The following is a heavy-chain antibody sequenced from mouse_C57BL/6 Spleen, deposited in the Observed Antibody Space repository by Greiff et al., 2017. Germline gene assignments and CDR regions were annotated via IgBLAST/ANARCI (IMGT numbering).Heavy chain of an antibody. D-gene: IGHD1-1*01. V-gene: IGHV5-9*01. Sequence: EVHLVESGGGLVKPGGSLTLSCAASGFTFSSYTMSWVRQTPEKRLEWVATISGGGGNTYYPDSVKGRFTISRDNAKNTLYLQMSSLRSEDTALYYCARHGYYGSSYYWYVDVWGRGTTVTVSS. CDR3: ARHGYYGSSYYWYVDV. CDR2: ISGGGGNT. CDR1: GFTFSSYT. J-gene: IGHJ1*03.